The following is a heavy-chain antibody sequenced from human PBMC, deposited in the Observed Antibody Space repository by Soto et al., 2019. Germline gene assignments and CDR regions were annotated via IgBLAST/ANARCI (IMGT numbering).Heavy chain of an antibody. V-gene: IGHV1-69*01. J-gene: IGHJ4*02. CDR1: GGTFRTYA. D-gene: IGHD4-17*01. CDR3: ATTRDYFLDY. Sequence: QVQLVQSGAEVKKPGSSVKVSCKASGGTFRTYAITWVRQAPGPGLEWMGGIIPIFGSAKYAQKFQDRVTLTADESTSTAYMELSSLRSEDTAVYYCATTRDYFLDYWGQGTLVTVSS. CDR2: IIPIFGSA.